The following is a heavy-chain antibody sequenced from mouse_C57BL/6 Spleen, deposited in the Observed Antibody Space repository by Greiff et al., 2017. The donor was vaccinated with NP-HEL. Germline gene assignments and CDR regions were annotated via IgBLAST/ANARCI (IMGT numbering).Heavy chain of an antibody. V-gene: IGHV1-4*01. CDR2: INPSSGYT. CDR1: GYTFTSYT. Sequence: LVESGAELARPGASVKMSCKASGYTFTSYTMHWVKQRPGQGLEWIGYINPSSGYTKYNQKFKDKATLTADKSSSTAYMQLSSLTSEDSAVYYCARWDVDYYAMDYWGQGTSVTVSS. D-gene: IGHD4-1*01. CDR3: ARWDVDYYAMDY. J-gene: IGHJ4*01.